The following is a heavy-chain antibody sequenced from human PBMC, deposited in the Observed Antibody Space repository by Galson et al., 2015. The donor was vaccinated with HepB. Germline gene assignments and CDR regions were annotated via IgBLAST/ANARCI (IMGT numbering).Heavy chain of an antibody. CDR3: ARIARGDCDY. V-gene: IGHV3-15*01. Sequence: SLRLSCAASGFSFSNYGMNWVRQAPGKGLEWIGRIRSKGEGGTMDYAASVEGRFTISRDDSKNTLYLQMNSLQIEDTGVYYCARIARGDCDYWGQGTLVTVSS. D-gene: IGHD3-3*01. CDR1: GFSFSNYG. J-gene: IGHJ4*02. CDR2: IRSKGEGGTM.